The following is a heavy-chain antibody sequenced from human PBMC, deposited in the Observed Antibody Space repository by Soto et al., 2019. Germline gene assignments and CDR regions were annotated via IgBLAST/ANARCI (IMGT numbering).Heavy chain of an antibody. V-gene: IGHV4-59*01. Sequence: PSETLSLTCTVSGGSISSYYWSWIRQPPGKGLEWIGYIYYSGSTNYNPSLKSRVTISVDTSKNQFSLKLSSVTAADTAVYYCAKSSLSDWLDPWGQGTLVTVSS. J-gene: IGHJ5*02. CDR3: AKSSLSDWLDP. CDR2: IYYSGST. D-gene: IGHD2-15*01. CDR1: GGSISSYY.